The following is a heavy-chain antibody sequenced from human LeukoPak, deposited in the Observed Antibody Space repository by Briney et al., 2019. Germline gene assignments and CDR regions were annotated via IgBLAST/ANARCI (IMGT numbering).Heavy chain of an antibody. CDR1: GFTFSSYA. Sequence: GGSLRLSCAASGFTFSSYAMSWVRQAPGKGLEWVSAISGSGGSTYYADSVKGRFTISRDNSKNTLYLQMNSLRAEDTAVYYCAKDQDPTYDSSGYYNYWGQGTLVTVS. CDR2: ISGSGGST. CDR3: AKDQDPTYDSSGYYNY. D-gene: IGHD3-22*01. V-gene: IGHV3-23*01. J-gene: IGHJ4*02.